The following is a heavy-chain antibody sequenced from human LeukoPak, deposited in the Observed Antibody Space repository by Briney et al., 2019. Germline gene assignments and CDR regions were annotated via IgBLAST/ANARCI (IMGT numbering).Heavy chain of an antibody. Sequence: SETLSLTCTVSGGSINNYYWSWIRQPAGKGLEWIGRIYTRGSTNYNPSLKSRVTMSVDTSKNQFSLELGSVTAADTAVYYCARGRYCSADICSGGDAFDIWGQGTMVSVSS. CDR3: ARGRYCSADICSGGDAFDI. D-gene: IGHD2-15*01. CDR1: GGSINNYY. CDR2: IYTRGST. V-gene: IGHV4-4*07. J-gene: IGHJ3*02.